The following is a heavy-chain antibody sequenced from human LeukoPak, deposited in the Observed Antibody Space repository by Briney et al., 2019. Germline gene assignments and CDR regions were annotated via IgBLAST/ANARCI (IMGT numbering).Heavy chain of an antibody. Sequence: GGSLRLSCAASGFTFDDYAMHWVRQAPGKGLEWVSGISWNSGSIGYADSVKGRFTISRDNAKNSLYLQMNSLRAEDTALYYCAKGFAYDSSGSWFDPWGQGTLVTVSS. D-gene: IGHD3-22*01. J-gene: IGHJ5*02. CDR1: GFTFDDYA. CDR2: ISWNSGSI. CDR3: AKGFAYDSSGSWFDP. V-gene: IGHV3-9*01.